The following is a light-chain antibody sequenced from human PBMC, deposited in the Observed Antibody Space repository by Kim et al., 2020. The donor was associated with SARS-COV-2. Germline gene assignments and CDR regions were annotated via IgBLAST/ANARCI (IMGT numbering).Light chain of an antibody. V-gene: IGKV1-17*01. CDR2: GAS. Sequence: GSVGDRVTITCRESQDIRNDLGWYQQNPGRAPKRLIYGASSLQSGVPSRFSGSGSGTEFTLTISSVQPEDFATYFCLQHSTYPITFGQGTRLEIK. CDR1: QDIRND. CDR3: LQHSTYPIT. J-gene: IGKJ5*01.